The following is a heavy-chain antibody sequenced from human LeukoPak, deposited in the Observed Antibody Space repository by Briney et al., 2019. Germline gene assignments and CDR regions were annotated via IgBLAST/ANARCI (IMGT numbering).Heavy chain of an antibody. CDR1: GYTFTSYY. Sequence: ASVKVSCKASGYTFTSYYMHWVRQAPGQGLEWMGIINPSGGSTSYAQKFQGRVTMTRDMSTSTVYMELSSLRSEDTAVCYCARDSHQWELQYYMDVWGKGTTVTVSS. V-gene: IGHV1-46*01. J-gene: IGHJ6*03. D-gene: IGHD1-26*01. CDR2: INPSGGST. CDR3: ARDSHQWELQYYMDV.